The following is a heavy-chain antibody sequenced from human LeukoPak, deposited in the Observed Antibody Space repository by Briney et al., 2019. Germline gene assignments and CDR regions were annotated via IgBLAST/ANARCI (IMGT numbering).Heavy chain of an antibody. CDR2: IIPILGIA. D-gene: IGHD2-15*01. CDR1: GGTFSSYA. J-gene: IGHJ4*02. Sequence: ASVKVSCKASGGTFSSYAISWVRQAPGQGLEWMGRIIPILGIANYAQKFQGRVTITADKSTSTAYMELSSLRSEDTAVYYCARDNACSGGSCGDYWGQGTLVTVSP. CDR3: ARDNACSGGSCGDY. V-gene: IGHV1-69*04.